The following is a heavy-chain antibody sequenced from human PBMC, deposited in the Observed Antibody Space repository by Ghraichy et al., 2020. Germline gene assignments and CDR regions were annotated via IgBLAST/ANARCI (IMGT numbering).Heavy chain of an antibody. J-gene: IGHJ6*02. CDR3: AKVPGMPTVYPMDV. Sequence: GGSLRLSCAASGFTFSSYAMSWVRQAPGKGLEWVSAISGSGGSTYYADSVKGRFTISRDNSKNTLYLQMNSLRAEDTAVYYCAKVPGMPTVYPMDVWGQGTTVTVSS. V-gene: IGHV3-23*01. D-gene: IGHD1-14*01. CDR2: ISGSGGST. CDR1: GFTFSSYA.